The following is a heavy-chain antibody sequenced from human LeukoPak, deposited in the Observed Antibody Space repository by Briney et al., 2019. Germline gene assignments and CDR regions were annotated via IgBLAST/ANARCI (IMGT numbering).Heavy chain of an antibody. CDR2: IWYDGSNK. J-gene: IGHJ4*02. Sequence: PGGSLRLSCAASGXTFSSYGVHWVRQAPGKGLEWVAVIWYDGSNKYYADSVKGRFTISRDNSKNTLYLQMNSLRAEDTAVYYCARDAVYSSSWQYYWGQGTLVTVSS. V-gene: IGHV3-33*01. CDR3: ARDAVYSSSWQYY. CDR1: GXTFSSYG. D-gene: IGHD6-13*01.